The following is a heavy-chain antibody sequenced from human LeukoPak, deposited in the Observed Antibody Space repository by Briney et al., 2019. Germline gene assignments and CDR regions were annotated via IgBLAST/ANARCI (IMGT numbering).Heavy chain of an antibody. V-gene: IGHV3-74*01. Sequence: PGGSLRLTCAASGFTFNNYWMHWVRHAPGKGLVWVSRMNSDGTTTNYADSVKGRFTISRDNAKNTLYLQMNSLRAEDTAVYYCARGRGPYGWFDPWGQGTLVTVSS. J-gene: IGHJ5*02. CDR1: GFTFNNYW. CDR3: ARGRGPYGWFDP. CDR2: MNSDGTTT. D-gene: IGHD3-10*01.